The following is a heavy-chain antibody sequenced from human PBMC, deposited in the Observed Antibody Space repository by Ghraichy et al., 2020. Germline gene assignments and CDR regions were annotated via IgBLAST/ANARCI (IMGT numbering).Heavy chain of an antibody. V-gene: IGHV3-48*02. J-gene: IGHJ4*02. Sequence: GGSLRLSCAASGFTFRSYSMNWVRQAPGKGLEWVSYIHSSSTSSIFYADSVKGRFTISRDNAQNSLYLQMNNLRDEDTAVYYCARAAAVAGLSRGRVDSWGQGTLVTVSA. CDR1: GFTFRSYS. D-gene: IGHD6-19*01. CDR2: IHSSSTSSI. CDR3: ARAAAVAGLSRGRVDS.